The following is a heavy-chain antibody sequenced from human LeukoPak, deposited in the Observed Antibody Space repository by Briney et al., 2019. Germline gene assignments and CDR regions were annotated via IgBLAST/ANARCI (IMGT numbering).Heavy chain of an antibody. J-gene: IGHJ6*04. CDR3: ARDRSGYGSHYGMAI. V-gene: IGHV4-4*02. D-gene: IGHD5-12*01. Sequence: SGTLSLTCAVSGGSISSTNWWSWVRQSPGKGLEWIGEIYHSGSTNYNPSLKSRVTISLDKSKNQVSLKLSSVTAADTAVYYCARDRSGYGSHYGMAIWGKGTTVTVSS. CDR1: GGSISSTNW. CDR2: IYHSGST.